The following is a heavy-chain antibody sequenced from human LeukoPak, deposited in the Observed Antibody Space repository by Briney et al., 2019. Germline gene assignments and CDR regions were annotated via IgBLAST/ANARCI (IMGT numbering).Heavy chain of an antibody. V-gene: IGHV6-1*01. CDR1: GDSVSSNSAA. Sequence: SQTLSLTCALSGDSVSSNSAAWNWIRQSPSSGLEWLGRTYYRSKWYNDYAVSVKSRITINPDTSKNQFSLQLNSVTPEDTAVYYCARSRIAAAGMDYYGMDVWGQGTTVTVSS. D-gene: IGHD6-13*01. J-gene: IGHJ6*02. CDR2: TYYRSKWYN. CDR3: ARSRIAAAGMDYYGMDV.